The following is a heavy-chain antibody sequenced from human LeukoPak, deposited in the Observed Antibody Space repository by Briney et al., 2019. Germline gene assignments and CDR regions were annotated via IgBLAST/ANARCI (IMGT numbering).Heavy chain of an antibody. CDR3: ARDLAVNGYNFDY. J-gene: IGHJ4*02. V-gene: IGHV6-1*01. Sequence: SQTLSLTCAIPGDSVSSNNAAWNWIRQSPSRGLEWLGRTYYRSGWYTDYAVSVKSRITINPDTSKNQFSLQLNSVTPEDTAVYYCARDLAVNGYNFDYWGQGTLVTVSS. CDR1: GDSVSSNNAA. D-gene: IGHD5-24*01. CDR2: TYYRSGWYT.